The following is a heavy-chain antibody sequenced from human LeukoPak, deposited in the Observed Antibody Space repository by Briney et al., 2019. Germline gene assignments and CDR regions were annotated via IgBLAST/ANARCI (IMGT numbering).Heavy chain of an antibody. V-gene: IGHV3-64D*06. Sequence: QTGRSLRLSCAASGFTFSSYGMHWVRQAPGKGLEYVSAISANGGRTYYADSVKGRFTISRDNSKNTLYLQMSSLRAEDTAIYHCVKDLYKGDSSSWYYFHYWGQGTLVTVSS. D-gene: IGHD6-13*01. CDR1: GFTFSSYG. CDR2: ISANGGRT. J-gene: IGHJ4*02. CDR3: VKDLYKGDSSSWYYFHY.